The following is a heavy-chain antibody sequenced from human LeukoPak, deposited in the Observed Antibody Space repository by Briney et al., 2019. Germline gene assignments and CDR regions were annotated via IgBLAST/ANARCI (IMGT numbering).Heavy chain of an antibody. CDR1: GFTFSSYA. CDR3: AKYTYYDPRKEGAFDY. D-gene: IGHD3-3*01. V-gene: IGHV3-30-3*02. J-gene: IGHJ4*02. Sequence: GGSLRLSCAASGFTFSSYAMHWVRQAPGKGLEWVAVISYDGSNKYYADSVKGRFTISRDNSKNTLYPQMNSLRAEDTAVYYCAKYTYYDPRKEGAFDYWGQGTLVTVSS. CDR2: ISYDGSNK.